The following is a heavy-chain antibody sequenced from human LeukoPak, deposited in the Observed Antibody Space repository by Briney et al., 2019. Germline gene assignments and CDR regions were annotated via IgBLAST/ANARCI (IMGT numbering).Heavy chain of an antibody. CDR2: ISAYNGIT. CDR3: ARDGLLSYYYDSSTYGFDY. CDR1: GYTFSSYG. V-gene: IGHV1-18*01. J-gene: IGHJ4*02. Sequence: ASVKVSCKASGYTFSSYGISWVRQAPGQGLEWMGWISAYNGITNYAQKLQGRVTMTTDTSTSTAYMELRSLRFDDTAVYYCARDGLLSYYYDSSTYGFDYWGQGTLVTVSS. D-gene: IGHD3-22*01.